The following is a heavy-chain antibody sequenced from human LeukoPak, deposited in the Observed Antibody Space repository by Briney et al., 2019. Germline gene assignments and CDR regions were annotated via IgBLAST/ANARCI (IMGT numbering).Heavy chain of an antibody. Sequence: GGSLILSCAASGFTFSDYYMSWIRQAPGKGLEWVSYISSSGSTIYYADSVKGRFTISRDNAKNSLYLQMNSLRAEDTAVYYCARGLLGNIVVVPAANEYYFDYWGQGTLVTVSS. D-gene: IGHD2-2*01. CDR1: GFTFSDYY. CDR3: ARGLLGNIVVVPAANEYYFDY. CDR2: ISSSGSTI. J-gene: IGHJ4*02. V-gene: IGHV3-11*04.